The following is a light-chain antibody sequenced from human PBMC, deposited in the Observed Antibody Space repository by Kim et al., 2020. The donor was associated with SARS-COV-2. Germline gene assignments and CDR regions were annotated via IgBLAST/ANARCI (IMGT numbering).Light chain of an antibody. J-gene: IGLJ3*02. V-gene: IGLV2-14*03. Sequence: QSALTQPASVSGSPGQSITISCTGSSSDIGRYDFVSWYQQHPGKAPKLLIFDVYSRPSGVSDRFSASKSGNTASLTISGLQIDDEADYYCSSYAYGSTPRVFGGGTQLTVL. CDR1: SSDIGRYDF. CDR3: SSYAYGSTPRV. CDR2: DVY.